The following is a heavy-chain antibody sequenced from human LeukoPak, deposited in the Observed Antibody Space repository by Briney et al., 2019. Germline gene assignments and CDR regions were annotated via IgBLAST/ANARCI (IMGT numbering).Heavy chain of an antibody. CDR1: GFTFSSYN. Sequence: GGSLRLSCAASGFTFSSYNMNWVRQAPGKGPEWVSSISSSSSYIYYADSVKGRFTISRDNAKNSLYLQMNSLGAEDTAVYYCARGGNWNDYWGQGTLVTVSS. J-gene: IGHJ4*02. CDR3: ARGGNWNDY. CDR2: ISSSSSYI. D-gene: IGHD1-1*01. V-gene: IGHV3-21*01.